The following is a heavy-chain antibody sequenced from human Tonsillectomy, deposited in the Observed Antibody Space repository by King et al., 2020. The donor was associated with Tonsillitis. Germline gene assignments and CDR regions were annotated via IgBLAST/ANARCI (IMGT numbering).Heavy chain of an antibody. J-gene: IGHJ4*02. CDR1: GFTVSSHY. V-gene: IGHV3-53*01. CDR3: ARYNSGDYGFADY. Sequence: VQLVESGGGLIQPGGSLRLSCAASGFTVSSHYMNWVRQAPGKGLEWVSVIYSGGDTYYADSVKGRFTISRDNSKNTLYLQMNSLRADDTAVYYCARYNSGDYGFADYWGQGTLVTVSS. D-gene: IGHD4-17*01. CDR2: IYSGGDT.